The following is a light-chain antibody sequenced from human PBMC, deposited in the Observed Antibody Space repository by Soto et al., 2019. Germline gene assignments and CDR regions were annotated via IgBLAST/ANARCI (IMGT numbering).Light chain of an antibody. V-gene: IGKV3-20*01. CDR2: GAS. J-gene: IGKJ1*01. CDR1: QSVTSNY. Sequence: EIVLTQSPGILSLSPEERATLSCRASQSVTSNYLAWYQQKPGQAPRLLIYGASSRATGIPDRFSGSGSGTDFTLTISRLEPEDFAVYYCQQYGSSPWTFGQGTKVEI. CDR3: QQYGSSPWT.